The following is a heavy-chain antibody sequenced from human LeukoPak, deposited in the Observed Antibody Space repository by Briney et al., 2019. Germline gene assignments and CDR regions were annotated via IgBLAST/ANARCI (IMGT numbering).Heavy chain of an antibody. CDR1: GFTFSSYA. V-gene: IGHV3-21*01. D-gene: IGHD6-13*01. Sequence: GGSLRLSCSASGFTFSSYAMNWVRQAPGKGLEWVSSISSRSSYIYYADSVKGRFTISRDNAKNSLYLQMNSLRAEDTAVYYCARDAQLTIRGAFDIWGQGTMVTVSS. J-gene: IGHJ3*02. CDR3: ARDAQLTIRGAFDI. CDR2: ISSRSSYI.